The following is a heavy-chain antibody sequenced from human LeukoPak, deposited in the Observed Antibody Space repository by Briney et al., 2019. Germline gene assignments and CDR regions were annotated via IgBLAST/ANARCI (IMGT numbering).Heavy chain of an antibody. J-gene: IGHJ4*02. Sequence: ASVKVSCKASGYTFTSYGISWVRQAPGQGLEWMGWISAYNGNTNYAQKLQGRVTMTTDTSTSTAYMELRSLRSDDTAVYYCARDGTLLRYFDWLFLPHFDYWGQGTLVTVSS. CDR2: ISAYNGNT. V-gene: IGHV1-18*04. D-gene: IGHD3-9*01. CDR3: ARDGTLLRYFDWLFLPHFDY. CDR1: GYTFTSYG.